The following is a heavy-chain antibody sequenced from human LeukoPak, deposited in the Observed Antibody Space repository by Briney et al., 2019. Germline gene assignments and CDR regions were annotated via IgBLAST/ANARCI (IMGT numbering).Heavy chain of an antibody. D-gene: IGHD1-26*01. J-gene: IGHJ4*02. V-gene: IGHV3-23*01. CDR1: GFTFTSYA. CDR2: ISSSGDT. Sequence: GSLRLSCAASGFTFTSYAMTWVRQAPGKGLEWVSAISSSGDTYYAGSVKGRFTISRDNSKNTLYLQMNSLRAEDTAVYYCAKDAVGATAYYFDYWGQGTLVTVSS. CDR3: AKDAVGATAYYFDY.